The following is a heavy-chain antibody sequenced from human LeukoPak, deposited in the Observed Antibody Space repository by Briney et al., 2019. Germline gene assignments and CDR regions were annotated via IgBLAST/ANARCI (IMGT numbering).Heavy chain of an antibody. CDR1: GFTFSDHY. CDR3: AKDTPTTGYHLDS. D-gene: IGHD1-1*01. Sequence: GGSLRLSCATSGFTFSDHYMGWVRQAPGKGLEWVAFIRYDGSDKSYADSVKGRFTISRDNSENTLYLQINSLRVEDTAVYYCAKDTPTTGYHLDSWGQGTLVTVSS. V-gene: IGHV3-30*02. CDR2: IRYDGSDK. J-gene: IGHJ4*02.